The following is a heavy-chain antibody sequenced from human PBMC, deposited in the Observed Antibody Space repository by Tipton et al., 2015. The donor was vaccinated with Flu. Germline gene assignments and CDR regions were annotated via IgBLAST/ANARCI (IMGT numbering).Heavy chain of an antibody. CDR2: VSRSGDT. J-gene: IGHJ5*02. D-gene: IGHD4-11*01. CDR3: ARRDYSNYVSDPKSWFDP. CDR1: GDSISSDYY. Sequence: LRLSCAVSGDSISSDYYWGWIRQFPGKGLEWMGSVSRSGDTNYNPSLRSRVTISIDRSKNQFSLKMKSVTAADMAVYYCARRDYSNYVSDPKSWFDPWGQGTLVAVSS. V-gene: IGHV4-38-2*01.